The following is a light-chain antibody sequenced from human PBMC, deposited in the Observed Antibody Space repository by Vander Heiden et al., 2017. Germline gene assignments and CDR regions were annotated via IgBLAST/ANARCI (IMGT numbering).Light chain of an antibody. CDR2: GAS. V-gene: IGKV3-20*01. Sequence: EIVLTQSPGTLSLPPWERATLSCRASQSVSSSYLAWYQQKPGQTPRLLIYGASSRATGIPDRFSGSGSGADFTLTISSLEPEDFAVYYCHQYGSSPFTFGPGTTVDIK. CDR1: QSVSSSY. J-gene: IGKJ3*01. CDR3: HQYGSSPFT.